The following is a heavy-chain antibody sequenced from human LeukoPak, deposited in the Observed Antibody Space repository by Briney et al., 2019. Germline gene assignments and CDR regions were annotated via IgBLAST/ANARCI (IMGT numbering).Heavy chain of an antibody. Sequence: SETLSLTCTVAGGSISSGSYYWSWIRQPAGKGLEWSGRIYTSGSTNYNPSLKSRVTISVDTSKNQFSLKLSSVTAADTAVYYCARADRITGTDFDYWGQGTLVTVSS. CDR2: IYTSGST. CDR3: ARADRITGTDFDY. CDR1: GGSISSGSYY. J-gene: IGHJ4*02. V-gene: IGHV4-61*02. D-gene: IGHD1-20*01.